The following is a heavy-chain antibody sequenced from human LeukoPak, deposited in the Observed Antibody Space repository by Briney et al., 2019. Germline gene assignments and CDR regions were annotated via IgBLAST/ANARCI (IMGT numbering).Heavy chain of an antibody. CDR2: INHSGST. J-gene: IGHJ5*02. V-gene: IGHV4-34*01. CDR1: GGSFSSYY. D-gene: IGHD6-13*01. Sequence: PSETLSLTCAVYGGSFSSYYWSWIRQPPGKGLEWIGEINHSGSTNYNPSLKSRVTISVDTSKNQFSLKLSSVTAADTAVYYCARRETYSSSSSGKRNWFDPWGQGTLVTVSS. CDR3: ARRETYSSSSSGKRNWFDP.